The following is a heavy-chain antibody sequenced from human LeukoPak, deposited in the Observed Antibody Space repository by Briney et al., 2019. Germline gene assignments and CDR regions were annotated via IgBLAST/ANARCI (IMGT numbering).Heavy chain of an antibody. J-gene: IGHJ5*02. CDR1: GVTVSSNY. CDR3: AREKGYCSSTNCFDKWFDP. Sequence: GGSLRLSCAASGVTVSSNYMSWVRQAPGKGLEWVSVIYSGGSTYYADSVKGRFTISRDNLKNTVYLQMNSLRAEDTAVYYCAREKGYCSSTNCFDKWFDPWGREPWSPSPQ. CDR2: IYSGGST. V-gene: IGHV3-53*01. D-gene: IGHD2-2*01.